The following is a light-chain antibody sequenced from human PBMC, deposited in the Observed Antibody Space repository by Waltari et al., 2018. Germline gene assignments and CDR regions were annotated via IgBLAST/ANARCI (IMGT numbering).Light chain of an antibody. CDR2: LNDDGSI. CDR3: QTWGTGIQV. Sequence: QLVLTQSPSASASLGASVKLTCPLSSWHSSYAIEWHQQQPEKGLRYLMKLNDDGSISKGDGIPDRFSGSSSGAERYLTISSLQAEDEADYYCQTWGTGIQVFGGGTKLTVL. J-gene: IGLJ3*02. V-gene: IGLV4-69*01. CDR1: SWHSSYA.